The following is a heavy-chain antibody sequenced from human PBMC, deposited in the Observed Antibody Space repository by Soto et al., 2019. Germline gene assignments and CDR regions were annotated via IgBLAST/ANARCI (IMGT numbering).Heavy chain of an antibody. CDR2: MNQDGSEK. CDR1: GFTFSNSW. D-gene: IGHD7-27*01. CDR3: ARDNRGTFDY. V-gene: IGHV3-7*03. J-gene: IGHJ4*02. Sequence: VQLVESGGGLVQPGGSLRLSCAASGFTFSNSWMTWVRQAPGKGLEWVAKMNQDGSEKYYEDSVKGRFTISRDNAKNSLSLQMNSLRAEDTAVYFCARDNRGTFDYWGQGALVTVSS.